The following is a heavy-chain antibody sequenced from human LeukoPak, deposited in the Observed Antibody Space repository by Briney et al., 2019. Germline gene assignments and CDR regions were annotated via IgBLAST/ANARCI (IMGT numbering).Heavy chain of an antibody. J-gene: IGHJ5*02. CDR3: ARHIAAAGTALNWFDP. Sequence: PSETLSPTCTVSGYSLSSGFFCDWIRQSPGKGLEWIGSFSHRGGSYHNPSLKSRVTISVDTSKNQFSLKLSSVTAADTAVYYCARHIAAAGTALNWFDPWGQGTLVTVSS. CDR2: FSHRGGS. D-gene: IGHD6-13*01. V-gene: IGHV4-38-2*02. CDR1: GYSLSSGFF.